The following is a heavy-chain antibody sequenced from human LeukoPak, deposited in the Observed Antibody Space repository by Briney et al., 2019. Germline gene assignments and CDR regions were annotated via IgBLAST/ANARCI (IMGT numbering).Heavy chain of an antibody. CDR3: ARVTGLYYFDY. V-gene: IGHV4-31*03. CDR1: GGSISSGGYY. Sequence: NASQTLSLTCTVSGGSISSGGYYWSWIRQHPGKGPEWIGEINHSGSTNYNPSLKSRVTISVDTSKNQFSLKLSSVTAADTAVYYCARVTGLYYFDYWGRGTLVTVSS. CDR2: INHSGST. D-gene: IGHD4-11*01. J-gene: IGHJ4*02.